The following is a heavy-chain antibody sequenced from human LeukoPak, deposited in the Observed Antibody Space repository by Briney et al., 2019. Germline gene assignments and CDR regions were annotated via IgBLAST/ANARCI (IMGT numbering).Heavy chain of an antibody. Sequence: SETLSLTCTVSGGSISSSSYYWGWIRQPPGKGLQWIGEIFHSGSTNYNPSLKSRVTISVDNSKNQLSLTLTSVTAADTAVYYCAREVGGDFDALDYWGQGTLVTVSS. CDR1: GGSISSSSYY. D-gene: IGHD4-17*01. J-gene: IGHJ4*02. CDR2: IFHSGST. V-gene: IGHV4-39*07. CDR3: AREVGGDFDALDY.